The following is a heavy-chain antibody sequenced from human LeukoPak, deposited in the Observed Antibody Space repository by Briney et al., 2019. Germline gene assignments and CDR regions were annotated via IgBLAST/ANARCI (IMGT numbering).Heavy chain of an antibody. V-gene: IGHV3-7*01. J-gene: IGHJ3*02. CDR2: IKQDGSDK. D-gene: IGHD2-21*01. CDR1: GFTFSNNW. Sequence: GGSLRLSCAASGFTFSNNWMSWVRQAPGKGLEWVANIKQDGSDKYYVDSVKGRFTISRDNAKNSLYLQMNSLRAEDTAVYYCASIQGSDAFDIWGQGTMVTVSS. CDR3: ASIQGSDAFDI.